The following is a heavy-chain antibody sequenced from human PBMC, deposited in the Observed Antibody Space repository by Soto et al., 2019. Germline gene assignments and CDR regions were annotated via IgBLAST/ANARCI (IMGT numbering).Heavy chain of an antibody. D-gene: IGHD1-26*01. CDR1: GFTFSSYA. CDR3: ATDLIGGSDSAGDDYYYGMYV. J-gene: IGHJ6*02. CDR2: ISGRGGST. Sequence: EVQLLESGGGLVQPGGSLRLSCAASGFTFSSYAMSWVRQAPGKGLQWVSAISGRGGSTYYADSVKGRFTISRDNSKNTLYLQMNRLRAEDTAVYSCATDLIGGSDSAGDDYYYGMYVWGQGSTVTVS. V-gene: IGHV3-23*01.